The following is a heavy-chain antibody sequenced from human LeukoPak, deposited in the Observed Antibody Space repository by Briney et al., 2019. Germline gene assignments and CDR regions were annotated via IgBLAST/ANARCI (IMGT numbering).Heavy chain of an antibody. CDR3: ARDDSGYSLGIWFDP. V-gene: IGHV1-8*01. CDR1: GYTFTSCD. J-gene: IGHJ5*02. CDR2: MNPNSGNT. Sequence: GASVKVSCKASGYTFTSCDINWVRQATGQGLEWMGWMNPNSGNTGYAQKFQGRVTMTRNTSISTAYMELSSLRSEDTAVYYCARDDSGYSLGIWFDPWGQGTLVTVSS. D-gene: IGHD5-12*01.